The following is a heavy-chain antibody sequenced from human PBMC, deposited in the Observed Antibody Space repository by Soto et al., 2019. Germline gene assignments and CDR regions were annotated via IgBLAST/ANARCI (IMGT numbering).Heavy chain of an antibody. CDR2: IYGGGNGP. CDR1: GFTFSDFA. D-gene: IGHD2-2*03. Sequence: EVQVLESGGGLVQPGGSLRLSCAATGFTFSDFAMSWVRQAPGKGLEWVSRIYGGGNGPHYADSVKGRVTISRDNSKNTLDLQMNSVRAEDTAVYYCAKMEGMDPWAYSFDYWGQGTLVTVSS. J-gene: IGHJ4*02. V-gene: IGHV3-23*01. CDR3: AKMEGMDPWAYSFDY.